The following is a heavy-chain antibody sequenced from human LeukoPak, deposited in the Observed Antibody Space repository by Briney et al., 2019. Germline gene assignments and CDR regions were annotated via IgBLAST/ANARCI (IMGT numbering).Heavy chain of an antibody. V-gene: IGHV4-31*03. CDR1: GGSISSGGYY. D-gene: IGHD4-17*01. CDR2: IYYSGST. CDR3: SRVSRPTGLRCKWFDP. Sequence: SETLSLTCTVSGGSISSGGYYWSWNRQHPGKGLEWIGYIYYSGSTYYNPSLKSRVTISVDTSKNQFSLRLSSVTAADTAVYYCSRVSRPTGLRCKWFDPWGQGTLVTLSS. J-gene: IGHJ5*02.